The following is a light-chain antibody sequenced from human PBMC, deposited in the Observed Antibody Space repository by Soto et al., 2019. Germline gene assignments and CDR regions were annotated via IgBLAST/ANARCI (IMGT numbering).Light chain of an antibody. Sequence: EIVLTQSPGTLSVSPGERATLSCRASQSVSSYLAWYQQRPGQAPRLLIYGVSSRATGVPDRFSGSGSGTDFTLTISRLEPEDFAVYYGQQYGIFALSFGGGTKVEIK. J-gene: IGKJ4*01. V-gene: IGKV3-20*01. CDR2: GVS. CDR1: QSVSSY. CDR3: QQYGIFALS.